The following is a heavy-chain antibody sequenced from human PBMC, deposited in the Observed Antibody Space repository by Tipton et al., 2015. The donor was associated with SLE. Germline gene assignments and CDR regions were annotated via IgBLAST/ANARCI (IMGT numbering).Heavy chain of an antibody. Sequence: GLVKPSETLSLFCTVSGGSISNHYWSWIRQSPGKGLEWIGDINYAGTTSYNPSLKSRVTISVDTSKNQFSLKLSSVTAADTAVYYCARGYQLPLGPYYYYYMDVWGKGTTVTVSS. CDR2: INYAGTT. CDR3: ARGYQLPLGPYYYYYMDV. CDR1: GGSISNHY. V-gene: IGHV4-59*11. D-gene: IGHD2-2*01. J-gene: IGHJ6*03.